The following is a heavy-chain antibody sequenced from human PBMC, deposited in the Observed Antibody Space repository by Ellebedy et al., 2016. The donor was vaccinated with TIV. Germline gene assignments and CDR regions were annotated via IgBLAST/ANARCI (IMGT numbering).Heavy chain of an antibody. Sequence: GGSLRLXXSASGFTFSSYAMHWVRQAPGKGLEYVSAISSNGGSTYYADSVKGRFTISRDNSKNTLYLQMSSLRAEDTAVYYCVWYSSGWAFDYWGQGTLVTVSS. J-gene: IGHJ4*02. CDR3: VWYSSGWAFDY. D-gene: IGHD6-19*01. CDR1: GFTFSSYA. CDR2: ISSNGGST. V-gene: IGHV3-64D*06.